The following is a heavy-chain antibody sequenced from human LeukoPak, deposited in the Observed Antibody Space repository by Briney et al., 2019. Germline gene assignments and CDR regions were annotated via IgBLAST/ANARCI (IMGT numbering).Heavy chain of an antibody. CDR3: ARDQRGFQH. CDR2: IIPILGRA. CDR1: GYTFTSYG. D-gene: IGHD6-25*01. J-gene: IGHJ1*01. V-gene: IGHV1-69*04. Sequence: SVKVSCKASGYTFTSYGISWVRQAPGQGLEWMGRIIPILGRANYAQKFQGRVTITADKSTSTAYMELSSLRSEDTAVYYCARDQRGFQHWGQGTLVTVSS.